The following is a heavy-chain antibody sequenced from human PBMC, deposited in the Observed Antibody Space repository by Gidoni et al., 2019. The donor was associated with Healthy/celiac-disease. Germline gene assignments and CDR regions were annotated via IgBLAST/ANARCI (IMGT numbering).Heavy chain of an antibody. V-gene: IGHV3-74*01. D-gene: IGHD3-16*02. CDR2: GNSDGSST. J-gene: IGHJ4*02. Sequence: EVKLVESGGGLVQPGGSLRLARAASGFTFSSYWLHWVRQAPGKGLVLVSRGNSDGSSTSYADSVKGRFTISSDNAKNTLYLQMNSLRAEDTAVYYCARALYIWRSYRYQRPIDYWGQGTLVTVSS. CDR3: ARALYIWRSYRYQRPIDY. CDR1: GFTFSSYW.